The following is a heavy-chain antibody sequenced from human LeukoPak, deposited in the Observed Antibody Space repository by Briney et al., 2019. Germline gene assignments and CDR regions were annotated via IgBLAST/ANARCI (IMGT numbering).Heavy chain of an antibody. CDR1: GFTFTSYS. V-gene: IGHV3-21*04. D-gene: IGHD2-21*02. Sequence: GGSLRLSCSASGFTFTSYSMNWVRQAPGKGLEWVSSISNRGDYIYYADSVKGRFTISRDNAKNSLYLQMNSLRAEDTALYYCAKGSGHIVVVTAYLYFDLWGRGTLVTVSS. J-gene: IGHJ2*01. CDR3: AKGSGHIVVVTAYLYFDL. CDR2: ISNRGDYI.